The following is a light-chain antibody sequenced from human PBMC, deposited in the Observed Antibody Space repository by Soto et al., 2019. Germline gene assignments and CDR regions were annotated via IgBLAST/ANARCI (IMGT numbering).Light chain of an antibody. J-gene: IGKJ2*01. Sequence: EIVMTQSPATLSVSPGERATLSCRASQRVSSNLAWYQQKPGQAPRLLIYGASTRATGIPARFSGSGSGTEFTLTISSLQSEDFAVYYCQKYNNCPLPLGQGTNLEIK. CDR1: QRVSSN. CDR2: GAS. V-gene: IGKV3D-15*01. CDR3: QKYNNCPLP.